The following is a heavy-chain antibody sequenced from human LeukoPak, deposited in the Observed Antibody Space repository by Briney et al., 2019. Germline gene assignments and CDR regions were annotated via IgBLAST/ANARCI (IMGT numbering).Heavy chain of an antibody. D-gene: IGHD3-16*01. CDR3: ARHAFYYYYYMDV. CDR2: IYHRGST. V-gene: IGHV4-38-2*02. Sequence: SETLSLTCTVSGYSISNGYYWGWIRQPPGKGLEWVGSIYHRGSTYYNPSLRSRVTISLDRSKKKFSLKLTSVTAADTAVYYCARHAFYYYYYMDVWAKGPRSPSP. CDR1: GYSISNGYY. J-gene: IGHJ6*03.